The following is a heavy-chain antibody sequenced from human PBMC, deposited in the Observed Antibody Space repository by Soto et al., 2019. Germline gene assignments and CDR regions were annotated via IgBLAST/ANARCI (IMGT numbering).Heavy chain of an antibody. CDR2: RNSDSGDT. Sequence: QVQLVQSGAEVRKPGASVKVSCKASGYTFTTYDINWVRQATGQGLEWLGWRNSDSGDTGYGWKFQGRVTRTRHTAIGTAYMELNSLRSEDSAMYYCARGRMGAALFSHPTSYYYDFDPWGQGTLVTVSS. CDR1: GYTFTTYD. V-gene: IGHV1-8*01. J-gene: IGHJ5*02. CDR3: ARGRMGAALFSHPTSYYYDFDP. D-gene: IGHD3-22*01.